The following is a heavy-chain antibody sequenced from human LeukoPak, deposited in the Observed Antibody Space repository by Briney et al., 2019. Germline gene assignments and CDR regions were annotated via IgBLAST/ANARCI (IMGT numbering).Heavy chain of an antibody. CDR3: ARLADTAMVASDY. D-gene: IGHD5-18*01. J-gene: IGHJ4*02. Sequence: ASVKVSCKASGYTFTNNEISRVRQAPGQGLEWMGWISVYNGNTKYAQNLQGRVTMTTDTSTSTAYMELRSLRSDDTAVYYCARLADTAMVASDYWGQGTLVTVSS. V-gene: IGHV1-18*01. CDR1: GYTFTNNE. CDR2: ISVYNGNT.